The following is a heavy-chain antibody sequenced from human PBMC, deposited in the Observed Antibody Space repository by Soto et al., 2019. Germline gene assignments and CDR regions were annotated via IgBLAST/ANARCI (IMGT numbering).Heavy chain of an antibody. J-gene: IGHJ4*02. V-gene: IGHV1-2*02. D-gene: IGHD6-13*01. CDR3: ARDSSTDSSSWYDFDY. CDR1: GYTFTGYY. Sequence: ASVKVSCKASGYTFTGYYMHWVRQAPGQGLEWMGWINPNSGCTNYAQKFQGRVTMTRDTSISTAYMELSRLRSDDTAVYYCARDSSTDSSSWYDFDYWGQGTLLTVSS. CDR2: INPNSGCT.